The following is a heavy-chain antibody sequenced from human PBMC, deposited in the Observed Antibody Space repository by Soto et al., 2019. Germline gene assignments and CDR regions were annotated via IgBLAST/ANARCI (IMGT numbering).Heavy chain of an antibody. CDR2: ISAHNGKT. V-gene: IGHV1-18*01. CDR1: GYGFTTYG. Sequence: QVHLVQSGAEAKKPGASVKVSCKGSGYGFTTYGITWVRQAPGQGLEWMAWISAHNGKTNYAQKLQGRVTVTRDTSTSTAYMELRSLRSDDPAVYYRARGRYGEYWGQGALVTVSS. D-gene: IGHD3-10*01. J-gene: IGHJ4*02. CDR3: ARGRYGEY.